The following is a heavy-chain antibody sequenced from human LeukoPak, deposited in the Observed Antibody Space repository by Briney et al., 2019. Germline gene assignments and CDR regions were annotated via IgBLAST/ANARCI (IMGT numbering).Heavy chain of an antibody. CDR3: AKEEGDIVVVVAATYFDY. CDR1: GFTVSSNY. V-gene: IGHV3-53*01. J-gene: IGHJ4*02. CDR2: IYSGGST. D-gene: IGHD2-15*01. Sequence: GGSLRLSCAASGFTVSSNYMSWVRQAPGKGLEGISVIYSGGSTYYADSVKGRFTTSRDNSKNTLYLQMNSLRAEDTAVYYCAKEEGDIVVVVAATYFDYWGQGTLVTVSS.